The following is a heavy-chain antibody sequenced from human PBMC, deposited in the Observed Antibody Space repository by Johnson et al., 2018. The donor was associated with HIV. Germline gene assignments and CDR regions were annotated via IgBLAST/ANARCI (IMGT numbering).Heavy chain of an antibody. CDR2: IKQDGSEK. J-gene: IGHJ3*02. D-gene: IGHD3-22*01. V-gene: IGHV3-7*01. CDR3: ARNRYYYDSSGYYPGAFDI. Sequence: VRLVESGGGLVQPGGSLRLSCAASGFTFSSYWMSWVRQAPGKGLEWVANIKQDGSEKYYVDSVKGRFTISRDNAKNSLYLQMNSLRAEDTAVYYCARNRYYYDSSGYYPGAFDIWGQGTMVTVSS. CDR1: GFTFSSYW.